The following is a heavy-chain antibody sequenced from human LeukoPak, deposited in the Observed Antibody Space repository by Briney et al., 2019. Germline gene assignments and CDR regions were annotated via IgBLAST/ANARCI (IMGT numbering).Heavy chain of an antibody. CDR1: DDSITMYY. CDR2: IYHSGST. J-gene: IGHJ3*02. D-gene: IGHD3-16*02. V-gene: IGHV4-38-2*02. CDR3: ARLYYDYVWGSYPDDAFDI. Sequence: SETLSLTCTVSDDSITMYYWTWIRQPPGKGLEWIGSIYHSGSTYYNPSLKSRVTISVDTSKNQFSLKLSSVTAADTAVYYCARLYYDYVWGSYPDDAFDIWGQGTMVTVSS.